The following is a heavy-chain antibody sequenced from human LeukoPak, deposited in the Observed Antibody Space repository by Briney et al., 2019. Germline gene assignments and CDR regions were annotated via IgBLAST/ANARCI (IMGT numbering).Heavy chain of an antibody. V-gene: IGHV4-39*07. J-gene: IGHJ4*02. D-gene: IGHD3-10*01. CDR2: IYYSGST. CDR3: ATAMGPRVPFDY. CDR1: GGSISSSSYY. Sequence: SETLSLTCTVSGGSISSSSYYWGWIRQPPGKGLEWIGSIYYSGSTYYHPSLKSRVTISVDASKNQFSLKLSSVTAADTAVYYCATAMGPRVPFDYWGQGTLVTVSS.